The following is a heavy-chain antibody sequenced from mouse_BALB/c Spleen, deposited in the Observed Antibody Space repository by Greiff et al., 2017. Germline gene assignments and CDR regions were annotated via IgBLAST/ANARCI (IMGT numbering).Heavy chain of an antibody. CDR2: ISDGGSYT. Sequence: EVKLMESGGGLVKPGGSLKLSCAASGFTFSDYYMYWVRQTPEKRLEWVATISDGGSYTYYPDSVKGRFTISRDNAKNNLYLQMSSLKSEDTAMYYCPRDGGLRPAYWGQGTLVTVSA. V-gene: IGHV5-4*02. J-gene: IGHJ3*01. CDR3: PRDGGLRPAY. CDR1: GFTFSDYY. D-gene: IGHD2-4*01.